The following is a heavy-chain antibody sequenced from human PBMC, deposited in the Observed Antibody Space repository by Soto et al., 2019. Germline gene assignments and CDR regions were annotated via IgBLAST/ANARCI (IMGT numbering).Heavy chain of an antibody. Sequence: QVQLVQSGAEVKKPGSSVKVSCKASGGTFSSYTISWVRQAPGQGLEWMGRIIPILGIANYAQKFQGRVTITADKSTSTAYMELSSLRSEXXXXXXXXRXXYXDPYWGQGTLVTVSS. V-gene: IGHV1-69*02. D-gene: IGHD2-21*01. CDR2: IIPILGIA. CDR1: GGTFSSYT. CDR3: XRXXYXDPY. J-gene: IGHJ4*02.